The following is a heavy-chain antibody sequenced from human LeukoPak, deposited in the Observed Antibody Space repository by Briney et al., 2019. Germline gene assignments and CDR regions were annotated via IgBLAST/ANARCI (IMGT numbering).Heavy chain of an antibody. D-gene: IGHD6-13*01. Sequence: GESLKISCKGSGYRFTDYWIAWVRQMPGKGLEWMGIIYPGDSDSRYSPSFQGQVTISADKSISTAYLQWSSLKASDTAMYYCARHLDPGIAAAGDAFDIWGQGTMVTVSS. J-gene: IGHJ3*02. CDR1: GYRFTDYW. CDR3: ARHLDPGIAAAGDAFDI. V-gene: IGHV5-51*01. CDR2: IYPGDSDS.